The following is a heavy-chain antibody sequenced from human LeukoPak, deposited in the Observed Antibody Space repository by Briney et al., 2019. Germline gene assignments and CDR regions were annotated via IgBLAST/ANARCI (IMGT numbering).Heavy chain of an antibody. CDR2: INHSGST. V-gene: IGHV4-34*01. CDR3: AGGVVVPAAIIGRNYFDY. Sequence: PSETLSLPCAVYGGSFSGYYWSWIRQPPGKGLEWIGEINHSGSTNYNPSLKSRVTISVDTSKNQFSLKLSSVTAADTAVYYCAGGVVVPAAIIGRNYFDYWGQGTLVTVSS. CDR1: GGSFSGYY. D-gene: IGHD2-2*01. J-gene: IGHJ4*02.